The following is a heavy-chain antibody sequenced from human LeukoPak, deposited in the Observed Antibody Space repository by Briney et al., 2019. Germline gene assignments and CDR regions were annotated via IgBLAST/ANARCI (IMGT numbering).Heavy chain of an antibody. CDR2: ISTRTTYI. CDR3: ARDKWFGETDY. V-gene: IGHV3-21*06. J-gene: IGHJ4*02. CDR1: GFTFSSYS. D-gene: IGHD3-10*01. Sequence: GGSLRLSCAASGFTFSSYSMNWVRQAPGKGLEWVSSISTRTTYIYYADSVKGRFTISRDNAKNSLYLQMNSLRAEDTAVYYCARDKWFGETDYWGQGTLVTVSS.